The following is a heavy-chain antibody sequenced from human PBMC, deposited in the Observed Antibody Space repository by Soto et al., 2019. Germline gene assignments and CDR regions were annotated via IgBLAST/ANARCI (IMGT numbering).Heavy chain of an antibody. J-gene: IGHJ4*02. D-gene: IGHD3-10*01. V-gene: IGHV3-23*01. Sequence: EVQLLESGGGLVQPGGSLRLSCAPSGFTFSTYAMTWFRQAPGKGLEWVSAISVSGGSTYNADSVKGRFTISRDNSKNTLYLQMNSLRAEDTAVYYCAKDATYYYGSGSYFPYYFDYWGQGTLVTVSS. CDR3: AKDATYYYGSGSYFPYYFDY. CDR2: ISVSGGST. CDR1: GFTFSTYA.